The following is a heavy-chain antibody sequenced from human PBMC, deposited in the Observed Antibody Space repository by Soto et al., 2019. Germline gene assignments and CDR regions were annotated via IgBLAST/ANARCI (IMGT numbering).Heavy chain of an antibody. CDR2: INPNSGGT. J-gene: IGHJ5*02. V-gene: IGHV1-2*02. CDR3: ARQWAIAAANWFDP. Sequence: GASVKVSCKASGYTFTGYYMHWVRQAPGQGLEWMGWINPNSGGTNYAQKFQGRVTMTRDTSISTAYMELSRLRSDDTAVYYCARQWAIAAANWFDPWGQGTLVTVSS. CDR1: GYTFTGYY. D-gene: IGHD6-13*01.